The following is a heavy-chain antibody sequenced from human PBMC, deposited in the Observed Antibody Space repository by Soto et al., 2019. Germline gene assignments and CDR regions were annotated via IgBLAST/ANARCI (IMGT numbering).Heavy chain of an antibody. CDR1: GGSVSSESHY. D-gene: IGHD3-3*01. CDR2: IYYTGST. Sequence: SETLFLTCTVSGGSVSSESHYWSWIRQTPGKGLEWIGYIYYTGSTNYNPSLKGRVTMSVDTSRDQVSLRMRSVTRADTAVYYCARDQYDFQSGSYSYAMEVWGQGTKVTVSS. CDR3: ARDQYDFQSGSYSYAMEV. V-gene: IGHV4-61*01. J-gene: IGHJ6*02.